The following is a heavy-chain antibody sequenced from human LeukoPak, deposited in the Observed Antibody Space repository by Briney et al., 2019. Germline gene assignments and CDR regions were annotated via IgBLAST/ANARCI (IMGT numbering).Heavy chain of an antibody. Sequence: SETLSLTCAVYGGSFSGYYWTWIRQPPGRGLEWIGEINHIGNTYYNPSLKSRLTISVDTSKNQFSLKLSSVTAADTAVYYCASGAQGARLRVWGQGTLVTVSS. J-gene: IGHJ4*02. CDR1: GGSFSGYY. V-gene: IGHV4-34*01. CDR3: ASGAQGARLRV. D-gene: IGHD4-17*01. CDR2: INHIGNT.